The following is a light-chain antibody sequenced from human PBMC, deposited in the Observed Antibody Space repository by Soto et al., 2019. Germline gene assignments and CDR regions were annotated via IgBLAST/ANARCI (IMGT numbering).Light chain of an antibody. V-gene: IGLV1-51*01. Sequence: QSVLTQPPSVSAAPGQKVTISCSGSSSNIGNNFVSWYQQVPGTAPKLLIYDNNKRPSGIPDRFSGSKSGTSATLGITGLQTGDEVDYYCGTWDSSLSVGGVFGGGTKLTVL. J-gene: IGLJ3*02. CDR2: DNN. CDR1: SSNIGNNF. CDR3: GTWDSSLSVGGV.